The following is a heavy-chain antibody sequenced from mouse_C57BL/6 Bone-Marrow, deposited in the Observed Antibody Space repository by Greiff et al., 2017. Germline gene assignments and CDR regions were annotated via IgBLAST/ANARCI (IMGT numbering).Heavy chain of an antibody. V-gene: IGHV1-78*01. CDR3: ARKRNYYGSSSWFAY. CDR1: GYTFTDHT. D-gene: IGHD1-1*01. Sequence: QVQLQQSDAELVKPGASVKISCKVSGYTFTDHTIHWMKQRPEQGLEWIGYIYPRDGSTKYNEKFKGKATLTADKSSSTAYMQLNSLTSEDSAVYFCARKRNYYGSSSWFAYWGQGTLVTVSA. CDR2: IYPRDGST. J-gene: IGHJ3*01.